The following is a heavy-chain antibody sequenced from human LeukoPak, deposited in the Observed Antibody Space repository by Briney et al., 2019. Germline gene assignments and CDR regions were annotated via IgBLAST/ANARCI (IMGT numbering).Heavy chain of an antibody. D-gene: IGHD3-3*01. CDR2: IYYSGST. J-gene: IGHJ2*01. V-gene: IGHV4-59*01. CDR3: ARDGVSALNLYSDL. CDR1: GGSISGYY. Sequence: PSETLSLTCIVSGGSISGYYWSWIRQPPGKGLEWIGSIYYSGSTDYNPSLKSRVIISVDTSKDQFSLSLISVTAADTAVYYCARDGVSALNLYSDLWGRGTLVTVSS.